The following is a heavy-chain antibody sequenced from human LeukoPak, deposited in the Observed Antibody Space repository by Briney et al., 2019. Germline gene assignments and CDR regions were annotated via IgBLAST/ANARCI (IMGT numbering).Heavy chain of an antibody. J-gene: IGHJ4*02. V-gene: IGHV3-23*01. Sequence: GASLRLSCAASGFTFSNYAMSWVRQAPGKGVEWVSAILGSGGSTYYADSVKGRFTVSRDNSKSTLYLQMNSLRAEDTALYYCAKWGDYDVLTGYYVPDYWGQGTLVTVSS. CDR1: GFTFSNYA. D-gene: IGHD3-9*01. CDR3: AKWGDYDVLTGYYVPDY. CDR2: ILGSGGST.